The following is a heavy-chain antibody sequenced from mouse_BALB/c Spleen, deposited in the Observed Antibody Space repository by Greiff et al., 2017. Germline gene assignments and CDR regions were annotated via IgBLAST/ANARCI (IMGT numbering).Heavy chain of an antibody. J-gene: IGHJ2*01. V-gene: IGHV1-80*01. CDR3: ARSDPLLLRYLDY. Sequence: QVQLQQSGAELVRPGSSVKISCKASGYAFSSYWMNWVKQRPGQGLEWIGQIYPGDGDTNYNGKFKGKATLTADKSSSTAYMQLSSLTSEDSAVYFCARSDPLLLRYLDYWGQGTTLTVSS. CDR2: IYPGDGDT. CDR1: GYAFSSYW. D-gene: IGHD1-1*01.